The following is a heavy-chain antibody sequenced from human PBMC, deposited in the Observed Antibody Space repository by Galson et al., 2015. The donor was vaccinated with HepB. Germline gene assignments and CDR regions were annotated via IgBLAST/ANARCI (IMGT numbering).Heavy chain of an antibody. CDR1: GGSFSGYY. Sequence: ETLSLTCAVYGGSFSGYYWSWIRQPPGKGLEWIGEINHSGSTNYNPSLKSRVTISVDTSKNQFSLKLSSVTAADTAVYYCMRYGSGRLGSYRVYYYGMDVWGQGTTVTVSS. J-gene: IGHJ6*02. CDR2: INHSGST. CDR3: MRYGSGRLGSYRVYYYGMDV. V-gene: IGHV4-34*01. D-gene: IGHD3-10*01.